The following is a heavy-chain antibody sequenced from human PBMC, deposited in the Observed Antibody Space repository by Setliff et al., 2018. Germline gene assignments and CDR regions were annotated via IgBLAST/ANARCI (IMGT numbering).Heavy chain of an antibody. CDR1: GYTFTSYG. D-gene: IGHD6-19*01. J-gene: IGHJ4*02. V-gene: IGHV1-18*01. CDR3: ARSPPNRGSGSGWYGDF. CDR2: ISPYNGDT. Sequence: ASVKVSCKASGYTFTSYGITWVRQAPGQGLEWMGWISPYNGDTRFQQKFQGRVTVTTDTPTSTGDLELRSLTSDDTAVYYCARSPPNRGSGSGWYGDFWGQGTLVTVSS.